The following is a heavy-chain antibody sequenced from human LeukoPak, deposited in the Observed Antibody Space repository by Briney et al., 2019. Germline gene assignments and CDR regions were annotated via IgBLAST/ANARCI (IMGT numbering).Heavy chain of an antibody. CDR1: GGSISSYY. Sequence: SETLSLTCTVSGGSISSYYWSWIRQPPGKGLEWIGYIYYSGSTNYNPSLKSRVTISVDTSKNQFSLKLSSVTAADTAVYYCARRVKANYYGSGSYELVNCSDPWGQGTLVTVSS. CDR2: IYYSGST. D-gene: IGHD3-10*01. J-gene: IGHJ5*02. CDR3: ARRVKANYYGSGSYELVNCSDP. V-gene: IGHV4-59*08.